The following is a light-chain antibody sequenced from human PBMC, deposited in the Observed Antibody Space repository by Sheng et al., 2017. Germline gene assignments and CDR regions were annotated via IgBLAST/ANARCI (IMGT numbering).Light chain of an antibody. CDR1: QTLNSF. J-gene: IGKJ4*01. V-gene: IGKV1-12*01. CDR2: AAP. Sequence: DIQMTQSPSSLSASVGDRVTITCRPSQTLNSFLAWYRQRPGKAPEFLIYAAPSLHSGVPSRSAAAHLGQISTLTISSLQAEDFATYYCQQADNFPLTFGGGTKVEI. CDR3: QQADNFPLT.